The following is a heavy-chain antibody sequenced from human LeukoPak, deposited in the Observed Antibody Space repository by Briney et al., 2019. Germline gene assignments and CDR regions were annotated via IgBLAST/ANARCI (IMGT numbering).Heavy chain of an antibody. V-gene: IGHV4-30-2*01. CDR1: GVAISRGGYA. D-gene: IGHD3-10*01. CDR3: ARRRWFGVFDY. CDR2: IYHSGST. J-gene: IGHJ4*02. Sequence: SETLSLTCAVSGVAISRGGYAWNWIRQPPGKGLEWIAYIYHSGSTNYNPPLKSRVTISVDTSKNQFSLKLSSVTAADTAVYYCARRRWFGVFDYWGQGTLVTVSS.